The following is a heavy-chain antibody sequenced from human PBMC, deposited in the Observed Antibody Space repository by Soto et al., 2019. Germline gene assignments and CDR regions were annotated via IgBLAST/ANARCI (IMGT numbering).Heavy chain of an antibody. D-gene: IGHD3-22*01. CDR2: INSDGSST. J-gene: IGHJ4*02. CDR3: ARDSGGYYEPLFDY. Sequence: EVPLVESGGGLVQPGGSLRLSCAASGFTFSRYWMHWVRQAPGKGLVWVSRINSDGSSTSYADSVKGRFTISRDNAKNTLYLQMNSLRAEDTAVYYCARDSGGYYEPLFDYWGQGTLVTVSS. CDR1: GFTFSRYW. V-gene: IGHV3-74*01.